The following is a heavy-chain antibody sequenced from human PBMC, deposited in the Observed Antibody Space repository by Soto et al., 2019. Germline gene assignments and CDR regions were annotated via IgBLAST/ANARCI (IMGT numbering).Heavy chain of an antibody. Sequence: GGSLRLSCAASGFTFSSFARSWVRQAPGKGLEWVSGINDSGGSTYSADSVKGRFTISRDNSKNTLYLQMNSLRADDTAVYYCARRRDASGSYFDSWSQGTLVTVSS. CDR2: INDSGGST. CDR1: GFTFSSFA. V-gene: IGHV3-23*01. CDR3: ARRRDASGSYFDS. J-gene: IGHJ4*02. D-gene: IGHD3-10*01.